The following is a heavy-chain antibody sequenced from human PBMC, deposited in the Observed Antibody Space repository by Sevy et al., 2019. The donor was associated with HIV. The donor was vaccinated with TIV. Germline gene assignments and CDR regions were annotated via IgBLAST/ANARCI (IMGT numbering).Heavy chain of an antibody. V-gene: IGHV3-7*01. Sequence: GGSLRLSCAASGFTLRSFWMSWVRQAPGKGLEWVANIKQDGSEKYYVDSVKGRFTNSRDNAKNSLYLQMNSLRAEDTAVYYCARGGVAAAVTYWGQGTRVTVSS. D-gene: IGHD6-13*01. CDR3: ARGGVAAAVTY. CDR1: GFTLRSFW. J-gene: IGHJ4*02. CDR2: IKQDGSEK.